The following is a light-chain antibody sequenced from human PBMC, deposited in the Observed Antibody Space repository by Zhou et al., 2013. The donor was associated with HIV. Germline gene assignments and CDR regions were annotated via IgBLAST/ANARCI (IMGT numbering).Light chain of an antibody. J-gene: IGKJ2*01. CDR3: QQYANSPQT. V-gene: IGKV3-20*01. Sequence: EIVLTQSPGTLSLSPGERATLSCRASHTISANYLAWYQQKPGQAPRLLVYGASTRATGIPDRFTGSGSGTDFTLTFTTLGPEVFAVYYCQQYANSPQTFGQGTKVE. CDR2: GAS. CDR1: HTISANY.